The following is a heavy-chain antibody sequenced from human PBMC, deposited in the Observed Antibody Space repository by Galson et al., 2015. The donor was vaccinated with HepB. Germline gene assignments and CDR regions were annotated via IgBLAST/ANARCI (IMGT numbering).Heavy chain of an antibody. CDR3: AREEWELFSPYYYGMDV. J-gene: IGHJ6*02. V-gene: IGHV3-30*04. CDR2: ISYDGSNK. CDR1: GFTFSSYA. Sequence: LRLSCAASGFTFSSYAMHWVRQAPGKGLEWVAVISYDGSNKYYADSVKGRFTISRDNSKNTLYLQMNSLRAEDTAVYYCAREEWELFSPYYYGMDVWGQGTTVTVSS. D-gene: IGHD1-26*01.